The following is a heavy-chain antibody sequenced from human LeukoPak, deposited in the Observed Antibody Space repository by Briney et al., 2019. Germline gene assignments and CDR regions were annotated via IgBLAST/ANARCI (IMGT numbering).Heavy chain of an antibody. Sequence: SETLSLTCTVSGGSISSSSYYWGWIRQPPGKGLEWIGSIYYSGSTCYNPSLKSRVTISVDTSKNQFSLKLSSVTAADTAVYYCARLKGEEFIFDYWGQGTLVTVSS. CDR3: ARLKGEEFIFDY. CDR1: GGSISSSSYY. CDR2: IYYSGST. D-gene: IGHD3-10*01. J-gene: IGHJ4*02. V-gene: IGHV4-39*01.